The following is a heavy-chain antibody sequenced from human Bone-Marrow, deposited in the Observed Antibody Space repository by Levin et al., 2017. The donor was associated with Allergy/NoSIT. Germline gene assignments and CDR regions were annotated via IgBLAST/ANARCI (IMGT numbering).Heavy chain of an antibody. CDR2: INNDGTST. V-gene: IGHV3-74*01. Sequence: GGSLRLSCAASGFTFSNYWMHWVRQTPGKGLVWVSRINNDGTSTNYADSVKGRFTISRDNAKNTLYLQMNSLRAEDTAIYYCATTYSDYVRGTYSLDHWGQGTLVTVSS. CDR1: GFTFSNYW. CDR3: ATTYSDYVRGTYSLDH. J-gene: IGHJ4*02. D-gene: IGHD3-16*01.